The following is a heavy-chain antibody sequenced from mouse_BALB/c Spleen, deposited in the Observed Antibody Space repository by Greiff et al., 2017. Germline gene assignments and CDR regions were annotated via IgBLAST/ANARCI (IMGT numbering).Heavy chain of an antibody. CDR2: ISYDGSN. CDR1: GYSITRGSY. D-gene: IGHD3-3*01. CDR3: ATGGLGENYYAMDY. V-gene: IGHV3-6*02. J-gene: IGHJ4*01. Sequence: EVQLVESGPGLVKPSQSLSLTCSVTGYSITRGSYWNWLRQFPGNKMEWMGYISYDGSNNYNPSLKNRISITRDTSKNQFFLKLNSVTTEDTATYYCATGGLGENYYAMDYWGQGTSVTVSS.